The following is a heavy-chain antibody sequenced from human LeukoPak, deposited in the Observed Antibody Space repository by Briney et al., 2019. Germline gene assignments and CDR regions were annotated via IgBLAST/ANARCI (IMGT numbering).Heavy chain of an antibody. CDR1: GFTVSSNY. Sequence: PGGSLRLSCAASGFTVSSNYMSWVRQAPGKGLEWVSVIYSGGSTYYADSVKGRFTISRDNSKNTLYLQMNSLRAEDTAVYYCAISSYYYDSSGYGAFDIWGQGTMVTVSS. V-gene: IGHV3-53*01. D-gene: IGHD3-22*01. J-gene: IGHJ3*02. CDR2: IYSGGST. CDR3: AISSYYYDSSGYGAFDI.